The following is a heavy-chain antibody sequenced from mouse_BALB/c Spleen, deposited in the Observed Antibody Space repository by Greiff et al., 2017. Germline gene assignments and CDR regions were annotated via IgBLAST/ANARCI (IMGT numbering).Heavy chain of an antibody. CDR3: ARGGGNYDYDGFAY. CDR1: GFTFSSYA. Sequence: EVNVVESGGGLVKPGGSLKLSCAASGFTFSSYAMSWVRQTPEKRLEWVASISSGGSTYYPDSVKGRFTISRDNARNILYLQMSSLRSEDTAMYYCARGGGNYDYDGFAYWGQGTLVTVSA. J-gene: IGHJ3*01. V-gene: IGHV5-6-5*01. D-gene: IGHD2-4*01. CDR2: ISSGGST.